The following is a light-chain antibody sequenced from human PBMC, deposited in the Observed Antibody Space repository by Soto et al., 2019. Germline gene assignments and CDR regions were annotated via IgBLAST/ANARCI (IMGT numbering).Light chain of an antibody. CDR2: EVT. V-gene: IGLV2-14*01. CDR3: SSHTSGNTRV. J-gene: IGLJ1*01. Sequence: QSVLAQPASVSGSPGQSIAISCTDTSSDVGGYDYVSWYQQHPDKAPKLMIYEVTKRPSGVSNRFSGSKSGNTASLTISGLQPEDEADYYCSSHTSGNTRVFGSGTKVTVL. CDR1: SSDVGGYDY.